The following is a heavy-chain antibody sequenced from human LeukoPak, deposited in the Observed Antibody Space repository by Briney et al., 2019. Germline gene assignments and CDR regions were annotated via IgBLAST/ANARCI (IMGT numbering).Heavy chain of an antibody. CDR3: ARRDGYNFGGGFDV. CDR1: GFTFSDSY. V-gene: IGHV3-66*04. D-gene: IGHD5-24*01. CDR2: IYSGGST. Sequence: GGSLRLSCAASGFTFSDSYMTWVRQAPGKGLEGVSVIYSGGSTYYIDSVKGRFTISRDNSKNTLYLQMNTLRAEDTAVYYCARRDGYNFGGGFDVWGQGTMVTVSS. J-gene: IGHJ3*01.